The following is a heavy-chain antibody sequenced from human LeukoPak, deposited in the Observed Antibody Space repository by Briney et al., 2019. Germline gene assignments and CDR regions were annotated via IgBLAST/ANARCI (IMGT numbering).Heavy chain of an antibody. V-gene: IGHV4-30-2*01. D-gene: IGHD5-24*01. CDR3: AREMATISGAFDI. CDR2: IYHSGST. J-gene: IGHJ3*02. CDR1: GGSISSGGYS. Sequence: SETLSLTCAVSGGSISSGGYSWSWIRQPPGKGLEWIGYIYHSGSTYYNPSLKSRVTISVDRSKNQFSLKLSSVTAADTAVYYCAREMATISGAFDIWGQGTMVTVSS.